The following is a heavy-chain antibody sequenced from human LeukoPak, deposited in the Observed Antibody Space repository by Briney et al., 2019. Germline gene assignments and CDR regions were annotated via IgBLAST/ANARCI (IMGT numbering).Heavy chain of an antibody. CDR1: GFTFSSYW. CDR2: IRYDGSNK. CDR3: ARVYYYTSGSRWGDYFDY. Sequence: PGGSLRLSCAASGFTFSSYWMSWVRQAPGKGLEWVAFIRYDGSNKYYADSVKGRFTISRDNSKNTLYLQMNSLRAEDTAVYYCARVYYYTSGSRWGDYFDYWGQGTLVTVSS. V-gene: IGHV3-30*02. D-gene: IGHD3-10*01. J-gene: IGHJ4*02.